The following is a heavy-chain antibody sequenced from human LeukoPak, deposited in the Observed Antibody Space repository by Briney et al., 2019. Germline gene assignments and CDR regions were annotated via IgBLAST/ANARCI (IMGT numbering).Heavy chain of an antibody. CDR1: GGSISSYY. V-gene: IGHV4-59*01. D-gene: IGHD5-12*01. CDR2: IYYSGST. Sequence: SETLSLTCTVSGGSISSYYWSWIRQPPGKGLEWIGYIYYSGSTNYNPSLKSRVTISVDASKNQFSLKLSSVTAADTAVYYCARVWHSGYEIDYWGQGTLVTVSS. CDR3: ARVWHSGYEIDY. J-gene: IGHJ4*02.